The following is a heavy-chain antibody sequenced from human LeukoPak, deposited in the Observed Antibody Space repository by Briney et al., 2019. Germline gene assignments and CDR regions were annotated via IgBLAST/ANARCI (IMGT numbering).Heavy chain of an antibody. D-gene: IGHD6-13*01. J-gene: IGHJ4*02. V-gene: IGHV3-53*01. CDR2: IYSRGGT. CDR1: GFSVSNNY. CDR3: ARDPPGIAASGTHY. Sequence: GGSLRLSCAVSGFSVSNNYMNWVRQAPGKGLEWVSLIYSRGGTSYADSVKGRFTISRDSSKNTLFLQMNSLRVEDTAVYYCARDPPGIAASGTHYWGQGTLVTVSS.